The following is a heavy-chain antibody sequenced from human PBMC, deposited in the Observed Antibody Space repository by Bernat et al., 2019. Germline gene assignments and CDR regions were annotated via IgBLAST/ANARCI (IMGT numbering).Heavy chain of an antibody. CDR1: GYTFTSYG. D-gene: IGHD4-17*01. CDR2: ISAYNGNT. CDR3: AREEGVTTVTTLDTIADFLYGMDV. V-gene: IGHV1-18*01. J-gene: IGHJ6*02. Sequence: QVQLVQSGAEVKKPGASVKVSCKASGYTFTSYGISGVRQAPGQGLEWMGGISAYNGNTNYAQKLQGRVTMTTDTSTSTAYMELRSLRSDDTAVYYCAREEGVTTVTTLDTIADFLYGMDVWGQGTTVTVSS.